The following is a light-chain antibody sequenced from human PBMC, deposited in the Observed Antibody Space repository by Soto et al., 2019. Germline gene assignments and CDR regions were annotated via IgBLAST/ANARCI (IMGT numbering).Light chain of an antibody. V-gene: IGKV3-11*01. CDR2: DAS. CDR1: QSVSSY. Sequence: EIVLTQSPATLSLSPGERATLSCRASQSVSSYLAWYQQKPGQAPRLLVYDASTRATGIPARLSGSGSGTDFTLSISSLEPEDGAVYFCQQRCDWPLTFGGGTKVEIK. CDR3: QQRCDWPLT. J-gene: IGKJ4*01.